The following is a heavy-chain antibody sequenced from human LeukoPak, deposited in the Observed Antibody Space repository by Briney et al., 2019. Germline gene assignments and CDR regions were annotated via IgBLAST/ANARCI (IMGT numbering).Heavy chain of an antibody. Sequence: GGSLRLSCAASGFTFSSYVMHWVRQAPGKGLEWVAMISYDGTNKYYADSVKGRFTISRDNSQNTLYLQMNSLRAEDTAVYYCARAPFYSGLDFWGQGTLVTVSS. CDR2: ISYDGTNK. CDR3: ARAPFYSGLDF. V-gene: IGHV3-30-3*01. D-gene: IGHD1-26*01. CDR1: GFTFSSYV. J-gene: IGHJ4*02.